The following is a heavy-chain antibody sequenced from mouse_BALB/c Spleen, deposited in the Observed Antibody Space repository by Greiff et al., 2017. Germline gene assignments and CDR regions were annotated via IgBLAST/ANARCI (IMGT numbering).Heavy chain of an antibody. Sequence: VHLVESGPGLVAPSQSLSITCTVSGFSLTGYGVNWVRQPPGKGLEWLGMIWGDGSTDYNSALKSRLSISKDNSKSQVFLKMNSLQTDDTARYYCARSIYDGYVYYAMDYWGQGTSVTVSS. V-gene: IGHV2-6-7*01. CDR3: ARSIYDGYVYYAMDY. CDR2: IWGDGST. CDR1: GFSLTGYG. J-gene: IGHJ4*01. D-gene: IGHD2-3*01.